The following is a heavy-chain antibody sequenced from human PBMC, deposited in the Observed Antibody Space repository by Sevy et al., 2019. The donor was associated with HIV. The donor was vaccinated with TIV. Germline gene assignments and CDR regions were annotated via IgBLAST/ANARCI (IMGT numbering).Heavy chain of an antibody. J-gene: IGHJ6*02. Sequence: SETLSLTCAVYGGSFSGYYWSWIRQPPGKRLEWIGEINHSGSTNYNPSLKSRVTISVDTSKNQFSLKLSSVTAANTAVYYCAIYYYYYGMDVWGQGTTVTVSS. CDR1: GGSFSGYY. V-gene: IGHV4-34*01. CDR3: AIYYYYYGMDV. CDR2: INHSGST.